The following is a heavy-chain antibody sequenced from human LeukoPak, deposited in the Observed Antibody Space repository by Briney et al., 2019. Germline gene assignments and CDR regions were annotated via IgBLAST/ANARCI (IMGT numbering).Heavy chain of an antibody. V-gene: IGHV1-46*01. Sequence: ASVKVSCKASGYTFTSYYMHWVRQAPGQGLEWMGIINPSGGSTSYAQKFQARVTMTRDTSTSTVYMELSSLRSEDTAVYYCARDLGYCTNGACHTRFDYWGQGTLVTVSS. D-gene: IGHD2-8*01. CDR1: GYTFTSYY. CDR2: INPSGGST. J-gene: IGHJ4*02. CDR3: ARDLGYCTNGACHTRFDY.